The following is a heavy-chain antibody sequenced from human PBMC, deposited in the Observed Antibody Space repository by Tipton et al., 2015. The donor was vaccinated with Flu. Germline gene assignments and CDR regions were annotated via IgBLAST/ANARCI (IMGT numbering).Heavy chain of an antibody. CDR3: ANSPGPMNWFDP. CDR2: IFRSGSG. CDR1: GDAIRSDYL. V-gene: IGHV4-38-2*01. Sequence: LRLSCSVSGDAIRSDYLWGWIRQPPGRGLEWIGNIFRSGSGYLNPSLKSRVAISIDTSRNQVSLKLSSVTAADTAVYYCANSPGPMNWFDPWGQGTLVTVSS. D-gene: IGHD2-15*01. J-gene: IGHJ5*02.